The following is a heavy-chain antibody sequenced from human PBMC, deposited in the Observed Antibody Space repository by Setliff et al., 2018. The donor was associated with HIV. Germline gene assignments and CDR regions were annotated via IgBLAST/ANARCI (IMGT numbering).Heavy chain of an antibody. CDR3: ATDPGYSSTWYSESFQH. J-gene: IGHJ1*01. CDR2: FEPEDGET. V-gene: IGHV1-24*01. D-gene: IGHD6-13*01. Sequence: ASVKVSCKISGYTLTELSIHWVRQAPGKGLEWMANFEPEDGETFYAQKFQGRLTMTEDTSTDTAYMELSSLRSDDTAMYYCATDPGYSSTWYSESFQHWGQGTVVTVSS. CDR1: GYTLTELS.